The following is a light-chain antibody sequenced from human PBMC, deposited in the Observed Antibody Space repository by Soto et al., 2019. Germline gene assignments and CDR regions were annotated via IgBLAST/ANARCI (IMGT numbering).Light chain of an antibody. Sequence: QSVLTQPPSASGTPGQRVTISCSGSSSNIGSNYVYWYQQLPGTAPKLLIYGTNQRPSGVPDRFSGSKSGTSASLAISGLRSEDEAGYYCAAWDDSLSGVVFGGGTKVTVL. CDR1: SSNIGSNY. CDR2: GTN. CDR3: AAWDDSLSGVV. V-gene: IGLV1-47*01. J-gene: IGLJ2*01.